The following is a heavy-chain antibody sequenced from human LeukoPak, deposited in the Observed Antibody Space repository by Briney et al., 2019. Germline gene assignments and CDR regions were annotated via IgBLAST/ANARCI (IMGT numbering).Heavy chain of an antibody. D-gene: IGHD3-3*01. CDR3: ARDRNYDFWSDSYYYYYYGMDV. J-gene: IGHJ6*02. V-gene: IGHV1-2*02. CDR1: GYTFTGYY. Sequence: ASVKVSCKASGYTFTGYYMHWVRQAPGQGLEWMGWINPNSGGTNYAQKFQGRVTMTRDTSISTAYMELSRLRSDDTAVYYCARDRNYDFWSDSYYYYYYGMDVWGQGTTVTVSS. CDR2: INPNSGGT.